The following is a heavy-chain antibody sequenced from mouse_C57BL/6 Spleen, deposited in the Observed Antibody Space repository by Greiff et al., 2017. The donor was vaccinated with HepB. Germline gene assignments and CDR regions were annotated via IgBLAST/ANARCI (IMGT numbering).Heavy chain of an antibody. Sequence: EVQLQQSGPELVKPGASVKISCKASGYTFTDYYMNWVKQSHGERLEWIGDINPNNGGTSYNQKFKGKATLTVDKSSSTAYMELRSLTSEDSAVYYCASIITTVVDWYFDVWGTGTTVTVAS. D-gene: IGHD1-1*01. V-gene: IGHV1-26*01. CDR3: ASIITTVVDWYFDV. J-gene: IGHJ1*03. CDR2: INPNNGGT. CDR1: GYTFTDYY.